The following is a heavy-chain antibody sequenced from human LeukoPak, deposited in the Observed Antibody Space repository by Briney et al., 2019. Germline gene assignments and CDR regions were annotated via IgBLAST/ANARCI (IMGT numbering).Heavy chain of an antibody. J-gene: IGHJ4*02. CDR1: GFTFSSYS. D-gene: IGHD4-17*01. CDR2: ISSSSSYI. V-gene: IGHV3-21*01. Sequence: GGSLRLSCAASGFTFSSYSMNWVRQAPGKGLEWVSSISSSSSYIYYADSVKGRFTISRDDAKNSQYLQMNSLRAEDTAVYYCARVHGDYVPDYWGQGTLVTVSS. CDR3: ARVHGDYVPDY.